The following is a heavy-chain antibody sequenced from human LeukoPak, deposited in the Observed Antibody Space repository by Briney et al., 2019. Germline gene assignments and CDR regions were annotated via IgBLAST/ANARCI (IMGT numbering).Heavy chain of an antibody. CDR3: ARGVSRWFDP. J-gene: IGHJ5*02. CDR2: IYYSGST. CDR1: GGSISSGGYY. V-gene: IGHV4-31*03. Sequence: SQTLSLTCTVSGGSISSGGYYWRWIRQHPGKGLEWIGYIYYSGSTYYNPSLKSRVTISVDTSKNQFSLKLSSVTAADTAVYYCARGVSRWFDPWGQGTLVTVSS.